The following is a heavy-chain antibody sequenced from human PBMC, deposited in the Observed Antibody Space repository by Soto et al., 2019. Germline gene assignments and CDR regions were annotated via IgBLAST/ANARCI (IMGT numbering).Heavy chain of an antibody. CDR3: ASANWASYGMDV. CDR1: RYTFTSYA. D-gene: IGHD7-27*01. V-gene: IGHV1-3*01. J-gene: IGHJ6*02. CDR2: INAGNGNT. Sequence: ASVKVSCNASRYTFTSYAMHWVRQAPGQRLEWMGWINAGNGNTKYSQKFQGRVTITRDTSASTAYMELSSLRSEDTAVYYCASANWASYGMDVWGQGTTVTVSS.